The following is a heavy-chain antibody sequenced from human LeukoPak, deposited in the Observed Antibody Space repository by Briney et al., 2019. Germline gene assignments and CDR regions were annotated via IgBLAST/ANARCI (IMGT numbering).Heavy chain of an antibody. Sequence: PGGSLRLSCAASGFNLSNYVISWVRQAPGKGLEWVSGISGFGGSTYYADSVEGRFTISRDNSKNTLFLQLNSLRVEDTAVYYCAKDGRFGDFDHWGQGTLVTVSS. V-gene: IGHV3-23*01. J-gene: IGHJ4*02. CDR1: GFNLSNYV. D-gene: IGHD2-15*01. CDR2: ISGFGGST. CDR3: AKDGRFGDFDH.